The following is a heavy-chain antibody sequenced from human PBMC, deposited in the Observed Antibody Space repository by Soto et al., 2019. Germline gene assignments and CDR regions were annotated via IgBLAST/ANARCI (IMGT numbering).Heavy chain of an antibody. Sequence: QVQLVESGGGVVQPGRSLRLSCAASGFTFSSYAMHWVRQAPGKGLEWVAVISYDGSSKFYADSVKGRFTISRDTSKNTLYLQMNSLKAEDTATYYCGRVGGYRGGFSPFDIWGQGTMVTVSS. CDR2: ISYDGSSK. V-gene: IGHV3-30-3*01. CDR3: GRVGGYRGGFSPFDI. CDR1: GFTFSSYA. J-gene: IGHJ3*02. D-gene: IGHD3-16*01.